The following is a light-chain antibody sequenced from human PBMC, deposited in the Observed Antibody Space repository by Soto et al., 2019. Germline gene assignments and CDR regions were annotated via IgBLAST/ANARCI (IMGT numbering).Light chain of an antibody. Sequence: QSVLTQPASVSGSPGQSITISCTGTSSDVGGYKYVSWYQQHPGKAPKVMIYEVSNRPSGVSNRFSGSKSGNTASLTISGLQAEDEADYYCSSYTSSSTVVFGGGTKVTV. CDR1: SSDVGGYKY. J-gene: IGLJ2*01. CDR2: EVS. CDR3: SSYTSSSTVV. V-gene: IGLV2-14*01.